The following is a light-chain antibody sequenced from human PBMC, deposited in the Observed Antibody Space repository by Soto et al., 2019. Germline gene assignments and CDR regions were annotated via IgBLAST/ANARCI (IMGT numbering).Light chain of an antibody. V-gene: IGKV1-9*01. J-gene: IGKJ3*01. Sequence: DIQLTQSPSFLSASVGDRVTITCRASQVISSYLAWYQQKPGKAPKLLIYAASTLQSGVPSRFSGSGSGTEFTLTISSLQPEDFATSYCQQLNTYPLFTFGPGTKVDIK. CDR2: AAS. CDR3: QQLNTYPLFT. CDR1: QVISSY.